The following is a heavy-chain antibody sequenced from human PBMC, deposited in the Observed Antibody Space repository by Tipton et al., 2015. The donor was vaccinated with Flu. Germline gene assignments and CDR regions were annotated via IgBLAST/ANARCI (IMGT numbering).Heavy chain of an antibody. J-gene: IGHJ3*02. D-gene: IGHD2-8*02. CDR2: ISVYNGNT. CDR3: VRAAGLLVPSDI. CDR1: GYTLTSSS. Sequence: QVQLVQSGAEVKKPGASVKVSCKASGYTLTSSSVSWVRQAPGQGLEWMGWISVYNGNTKFAQKVQGRVTMTTDTITSTAYMELRSLRFDDTAVYYCVRAAGLLVPSDIWGQATMVTVSS. V-gene: IGHV1-18*01.